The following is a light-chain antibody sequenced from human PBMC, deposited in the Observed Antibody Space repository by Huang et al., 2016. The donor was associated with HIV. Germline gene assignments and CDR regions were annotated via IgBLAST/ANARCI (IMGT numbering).Light chain of an antibody. CDR3: QQSYNTPLT. CDR2: AAS. V-gene: IGKV1-39*01. J-gene: IGKJ4*01. CDR1: QSINSY. Sequence: DIQMTQSPSSLSASVGDRVIITCRASQSINSYLNWYQQKPGKAPKVLIYAASSLQSGVPSRFSGSGSGTDFTLTINSLQPEDFAIYYCQQSYNTPLTFGGGTRLEIK.